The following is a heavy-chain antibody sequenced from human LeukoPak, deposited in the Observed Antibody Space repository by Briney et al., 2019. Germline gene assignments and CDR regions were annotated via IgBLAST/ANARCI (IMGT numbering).Heavy chain of an antibody. CDR3: ARLDISGHLEY. J-gene: IGHJ4*02. V-gene: IGHV4-4*09. Sequence: SETLSLTCTVSGGSISGYYWSWIRQPPGKGLEWIGYIYTSGNTNYNPSLKSRVTMSVDTSKNQFSLKLSSVTAADTGVYYCARLDISGHLEYWGQGTLLTVSS. CDR2: IYTSGNT. D-gene: IGHD3-22*01. CDR1: GGSISGYY.